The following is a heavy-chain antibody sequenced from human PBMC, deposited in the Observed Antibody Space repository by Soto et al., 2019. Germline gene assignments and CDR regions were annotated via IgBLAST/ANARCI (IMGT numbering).Heavy chain of an antibody. CDR1: GFTFSSYA. CDR2: ISGSGGST. V-gene: IGHV3-23*01. Sequence: PGGSLRLSCVASGFTFSSYAMSWVRQAPGKGLEWVSAISGSGGSTYYADSVKGRFTISRDNSKNTLYLQMNSLRAEDTAVYYCAKYPAGYSSGWYWGYFDYWGQGTLVTVSS. CDR3: AKYPAGYSSGWYWGYFDY. J-gene: IGHJ4*02. D-gene: IGHD6-19*01.